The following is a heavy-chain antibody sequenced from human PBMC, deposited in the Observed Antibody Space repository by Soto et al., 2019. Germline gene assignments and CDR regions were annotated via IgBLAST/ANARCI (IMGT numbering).Heavy chain of an antibody. Sequence: SSETLSLTCAVYGGSFSGYYWSWIRQPPGKGLEWIGEINHSGSTNYNPSLKSRVTISVDTSKNQFSLKLSSVTAADTAVYYCARVHYYDSSGYYYPWFDPWGQGTLVT. D-gene: IGHD3-22*01. J-gene: IGHJ5*02. CDR1: GGSFSGYY. V-gene: IGHV4-34*01. CDR2: INHSGST. CDR3: ARVHYYDSSGYYYPWFDP.